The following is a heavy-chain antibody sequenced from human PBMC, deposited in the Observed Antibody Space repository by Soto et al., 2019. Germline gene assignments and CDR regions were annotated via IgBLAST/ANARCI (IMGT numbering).Heavy chain of an antibody. CDR3: AGRNSGYDLANDY. V-gene: IGHV4-34*01. CDR1: GGSFSGYY. J-gene: IGHJ4*02. CDR2: INHSGST. Sequence: QVQLQQWGAGLLKPSETLSLTCAVYGGSFSGYYWSWIRQPPGKGLEWIGEINHSGSTNYNPSLKSRVTISVDKSKNQFSLKLSSVTAADTAVYYCAGRNSGYDLANDYWGQGTLVTVSS. D-gene: IGHD5-12*01.